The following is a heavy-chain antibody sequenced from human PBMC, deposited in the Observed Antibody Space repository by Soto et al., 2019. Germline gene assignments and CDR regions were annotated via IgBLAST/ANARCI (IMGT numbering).Heavy chain of an antibody. J-gene: IGHJ4*02. CDR2: IYYSGST. CDR3: ARLTLGYCSGGSCYTQYYFDY. V-gene: IGHV4-59*08. D-gene: IGHD2-15*01. Sequence: SETLSLTCTVSGGSISSYYWSWIRQPPGKGLEWIGYIYYSGSTNYNPSLKSRVTISVDTSKNQFSLKLSSVTAADTAVYYCARLTLGYCSGGSCYTQYYFDYWGQGTLVTV. CDR1: GGSISSYY.